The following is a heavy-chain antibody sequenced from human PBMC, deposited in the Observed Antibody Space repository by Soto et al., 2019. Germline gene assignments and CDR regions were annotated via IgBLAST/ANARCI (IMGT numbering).Heavy chain of an antibody. J-gene: IGHJ4*02. D-gene: IGHD3-22*01. CDR2: IWYDGSNK. Sequence: TVGALRISCAASGFTLRSDCMHWGRPAPGKGLEWVAVIWYDGSNKYYADSVKGRFTISRDNSKNTLYLQMNSLRAEDTAVYYCARGRDYYDSSGTDYWGQATLVTVSS. V-gene: IGHV3-33*01. CDR1: GFTLRSDC. CDR3: ARGRDYYDSSGTDY.